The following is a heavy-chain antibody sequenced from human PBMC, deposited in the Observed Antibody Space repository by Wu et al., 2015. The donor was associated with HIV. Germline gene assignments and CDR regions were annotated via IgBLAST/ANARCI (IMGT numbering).Heavy chain of an antibody. D-gene: IGHD4-17*01. CDR1: GYTFTGYY. J-gene: IGHJ6*02. CDR2: INPNSGGT. V-gene: IGHV1-2*02. Sequence: QVQLVQSGAEVKKPGASVKVSCKASGYTFTGYYMHWVRQAPGQGLEWMGWINPNSGGTNYAQKFQGRVTMTRDTSISTAYMELSRLRSDDTAVYYCARGGMTTVKYYYYGMDVWGQGTTVTVSS. CDR3: ARGGMTTVKYYYYGMDV.